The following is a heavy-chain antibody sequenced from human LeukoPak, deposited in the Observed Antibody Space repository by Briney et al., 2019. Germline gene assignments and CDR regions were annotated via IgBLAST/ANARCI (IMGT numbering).Heavy chain of an antibody. V-gene: IGHV1-69*05. CDR2: IIPIFGTP. J-gene: IGHJ4*02. D-gene: IGHD6-19*01. CDR3: ASEYSSPGFHFDY. CDR1: GGTFSSYA. Sequence: ASVKVSCKASGGTFSSYAISWVRQAPGQGLEWMGGIIPIFGTPSYAQKFQGRVTITTDESTFTAYMELSSLRSEDTAVYYCASEYSSPGFHFDYWGQGTLVTVSS.